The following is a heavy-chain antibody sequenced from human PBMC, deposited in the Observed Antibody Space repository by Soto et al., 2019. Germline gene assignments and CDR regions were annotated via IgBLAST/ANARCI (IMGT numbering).Heavy chain of an antibody. V-gene: IGHV3-74*01. D-gene: IGHD2-21*02. J-gene: IGHJ3*01. CDR2: IHSDGSST. CDR1: GFTFNYYW. Sequence: EVQLVESEGGLVQRGGSLRLSCAASGFTFNYYWMHWVRQAPGQGLVWVSHIHSDGSSTTYADSVKGRFTISRDNAKNQPYLQMNSLRPEDTAVYYCARGDKGGFDLWGQGTPVTVSS. CDR3: ARGDKGGFDL.